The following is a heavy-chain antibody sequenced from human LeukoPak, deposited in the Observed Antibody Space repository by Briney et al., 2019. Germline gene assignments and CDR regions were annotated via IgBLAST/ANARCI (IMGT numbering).Heavy chain of an antibody. J-gene: IGHJ5*02. CDR2: IKQDGSEK. D-gene: IGHD1-1*01. V-gene: IGHV3-7*03. CDR1: GFTFSSYW. CDR3: AKAADPDWNAVWFDP. Sequence: GGSLRLSCAASGFTFSSYWMSWVRQAPGKGLEWVANIKQDGSEKYYVDSVKGRFTISRDNAKNSLYLQMNSLRAEDTALYYCAKAADPDWNAVWFDPWGQGTLVTVSS.